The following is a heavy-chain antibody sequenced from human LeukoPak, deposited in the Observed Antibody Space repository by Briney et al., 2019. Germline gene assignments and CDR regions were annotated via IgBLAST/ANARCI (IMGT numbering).Heavy chain of an antibody. D-gene: IGHD4-17*01. V-gene: IGHV4-59*01. CDR2: LYYSGST. CDR1: GGSISSYF. Sequence: SETLSLTCTVSGGSISSYFWSWIRQPPGKGLEWIGYLYYSGSTNYNPSLKGRVTISVDTSKNQFSLRLSSVTAADTAVYYCARSNGFNDAFDIWGQGTMVTVSS. CDR3: ARSNGFNDAFDI. J-gene: IGHJ3*02.